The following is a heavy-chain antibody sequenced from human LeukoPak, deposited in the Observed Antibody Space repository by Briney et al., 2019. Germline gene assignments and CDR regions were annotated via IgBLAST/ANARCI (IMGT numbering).Heavy chain of an antibody. V-gene: IGHV3-30*02. CDR1: GFTFSSYI. Sequence: AGGSLRLSCAASGFTFSSYIMNWVRQAPGKGLEWVAFIRYDGSNKYYADSVKGRFTISRDNSKNTLYLQMNSLRAEDTAVYYCAKDTYSSSWYFDYWGQGTLVTVSS. D-gene: IGHD6-13*01. CDR2: IRYDGSNK. J-gene: IGHJ4*02. CDR3: AKDTYSSSWYFDY.